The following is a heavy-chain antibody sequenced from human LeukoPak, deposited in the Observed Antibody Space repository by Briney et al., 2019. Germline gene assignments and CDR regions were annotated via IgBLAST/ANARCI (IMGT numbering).Heavy chain of an antibody. CDR3: AREHTIECSGGSGINWFVP. J-gene: IGHJ5*02. D-gene: IGHD2-15*01. CDR2: INSSSSYI. CDR1: GFTFSSYS. V-gene: IGHV3-21*01. Sequence: GGSLRLSCAASGFTFSSYSMNWVRQAPGKGLEWVSSINSSSSYIYYADSVKGRFTISTDNARNSLYLQMNSLRAEDTAVYYCAREHTIECSGGSGINWFVPWGQGTLVTVSS.